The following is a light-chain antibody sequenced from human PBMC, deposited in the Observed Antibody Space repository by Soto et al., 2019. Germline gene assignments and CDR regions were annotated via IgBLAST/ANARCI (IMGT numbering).Light chain of an antibody. CDR3: QQYNSLRT. CDR1: QSISSW. CDR2: DAS. Sequence: DIQMTQSRATLSASVGDRVSITCRASQSISSWLAWYQQKPGKAPKLLIYDASSLESGVPSRFSGSGSGTEFTLTISSLQPDDFATYDCQQYNSLRTFGQGTKVEIK. V-gene: IGKV1-5*01. J-gene: IGKJ1*01.